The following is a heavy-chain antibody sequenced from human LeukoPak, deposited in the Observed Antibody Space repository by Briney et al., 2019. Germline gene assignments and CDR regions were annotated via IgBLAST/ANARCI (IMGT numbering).Heavy chain of an antibody. CDR1: GGSFSNYY. D-gene: IGHD3-9*01. J-gene: IGHJ4*02. CDR2: INHGGST. V-gene: IGHV4-34*01. Sequence: SETLSLTCAVYGGSFSNYYWSWIRQPPGKGLEWIGEINHGGSTNYNPSLKSRVTISVDASKNQFSLKLSSVTAADTAVYYCARGPEHYDILTGIDYWGQGTLVTVSS. CDR3: ARGPEHYDILTGIDY.